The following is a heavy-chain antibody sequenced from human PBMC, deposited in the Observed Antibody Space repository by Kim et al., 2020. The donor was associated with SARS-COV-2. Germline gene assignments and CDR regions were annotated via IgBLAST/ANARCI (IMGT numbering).Heavy chain of an antibody. J-gene: IGHJ5*02. D-gene: IGHD3-10*01. CDR1: GGSISSSNW. CDR2: IYHSGST. V-gene: IGHV4-4*02. Sequence: SETLSLTCAVSGGSISSSNWWSWVRQPPGKGLEWIGEIYHSGSTNYNPSLKSRVTISVDKSKNQFSLKLSSVTAADTAVYYCARDEGSGINWFDPWGQGTLVTVSS. CDR3: ARDEGSGINWFDP.